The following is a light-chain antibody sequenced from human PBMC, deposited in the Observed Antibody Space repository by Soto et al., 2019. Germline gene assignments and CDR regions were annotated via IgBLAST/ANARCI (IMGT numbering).Light chain of an antibody. Sequence: QSALTQLASVSGSPGQSITISCTGTSSDIGSNNYVSWFQQRPGKAPTLIIYEVSNRPPGVSTHFSGSKSGNTASLTISGLLPEDEAEYYCSSYTTTTRLFGGGTKLTVL. CDR2: EVS. V-gene: IGLV2-14*01. J-gene: IGLJ3*02. CDR1: SSDIGSNNY. CDR3: SSYTTTTRL.